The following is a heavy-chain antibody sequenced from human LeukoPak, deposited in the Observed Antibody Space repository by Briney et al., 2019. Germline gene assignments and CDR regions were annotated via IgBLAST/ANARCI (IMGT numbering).Heavy chain of an antibody. CDR3: ARLEGDQAFDY. Sequence: GGSLRLSCAASGFTFSDYYMSWIRQAPGKGLEWLSYISDLSNNRYYADTVKGRFTISRDNSKNTVYMQMNSLRAEDTAVYYCARLEGDQAFDYWGQGTLVTVSS. J-gene: IGHJ4*02. V-gene: IGHV3-11*06. D-gene: IGHD3-16*01. CDR1: GFTFSDYY. CDR2: ISDLSNNR.